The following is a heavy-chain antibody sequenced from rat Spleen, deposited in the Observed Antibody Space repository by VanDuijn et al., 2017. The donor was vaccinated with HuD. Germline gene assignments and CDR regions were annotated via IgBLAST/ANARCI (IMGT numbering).Heavy chain of an antibody. CDR3: TRENLKADY. CDR2: VNQDSSII. Sequence: EVKLVESGGGLVRPGRSLKLSCAASGFNFNDYWMGWVRQAPGKGLEWIGEVNQDSSIIKYSPSLKEKFTVSRDNAQNTLFLQMNKLGSEDTAIYYCTRENLKADYWGQGVMVTVSS. D-gene: IGHD3-7*01. CDR1: GFNFNDYW. J-gene: IGHJ2*01. V-gene: IGHV4-2*01.